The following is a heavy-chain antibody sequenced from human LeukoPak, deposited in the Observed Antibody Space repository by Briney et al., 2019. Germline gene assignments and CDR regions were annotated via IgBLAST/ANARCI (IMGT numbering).Heavy chain of an antibody. CDR3: ARSDIAAAPPSY. V-gene: IGHV1-69*13. CDR1: GGTFSSYA. Sequence: SVKVSCKASGGTFSSYAISWVRQAPGQGLEWMGGIIPIFGTANYAQKFQGRVTITADESTSTAYMGLSSLRSEDTAVYYCARSDIAAAPPSYWGQGTLVTVSS. J-gene: IGHJ4*02. CDR2: IIPIFGTA. D-gene: IGHD6-13*01.